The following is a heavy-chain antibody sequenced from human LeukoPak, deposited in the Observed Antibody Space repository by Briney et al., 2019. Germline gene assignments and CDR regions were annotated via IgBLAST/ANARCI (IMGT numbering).Heavy chain of an antibody. CDR2: IYYSVST. CDR3: ARVLGYYGSGSYSNGYMDV. CDR1: GGSISSYY. Sequence: PSETLSLTCTVSGGSISSYYWSWIRQPPGKGLEWIGYIYYSVSTNYNPSLKSRVTISVDTSKNQFSLKLSSVTAADTAVYYCARVLGYYGSGSYSNGYMDVWGKGTTVTVSS. V-gene: IGHV4-59*01. D-gene: IGHD3-10*01. J-gene: IGHJ6*03.